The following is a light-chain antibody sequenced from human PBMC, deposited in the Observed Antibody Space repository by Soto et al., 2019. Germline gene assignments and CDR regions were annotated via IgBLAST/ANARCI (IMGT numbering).Light chain of an antibody. CDR2: GAS. V-gene: IGKV3-20*01. Sequence: EIGLTPSPGPLSLSPRDRAPLSCMASASVSNNYLAWYQQKPGQAPRLLIYGASNRATGIPDRFSGSGSGTDFTLTISRLEPEDFAVYYCQQYGSSGTFGQGTKVDI. J-gene: IGKJ1*01. CDR3: QQYGSSGT. CDR1: ASVSNNY.